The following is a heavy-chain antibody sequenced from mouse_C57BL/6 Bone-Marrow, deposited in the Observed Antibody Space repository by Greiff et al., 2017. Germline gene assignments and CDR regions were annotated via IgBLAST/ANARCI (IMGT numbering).Heavy chain of an antibody. Sequence: EVQLQQSGTVLARPGASVKMSCKTSGYTFTSYWMHWVKQRPGQGLEWIGVIYPGNSNTSYNQKFKGKAKLTASTSTSTAYMELSSLTNEDSAVXCCTCYYGSSYVWCADWGQGTLGTVSA. CDR1: GYTFTSYW. CDR2: IYPGNSNT. D-gene: IGHD1-1*01. CDR3: TCYYGSSYVWCAD. V-gene: IGHV1-5*01. J-gene: IGHJ3*01.